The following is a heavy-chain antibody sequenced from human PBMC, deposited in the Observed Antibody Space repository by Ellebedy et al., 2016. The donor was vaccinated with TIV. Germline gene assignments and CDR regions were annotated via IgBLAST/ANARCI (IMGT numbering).Heavy chain of an antibody. Sequence: PGGSLRLSCAASGFTSSSYAMSWVRQAPGKGLEWVSAISGSGGSTYYADSVKGRFTTSRDNAENSLYLQMNSLRAEDTAVYYCARLGVIAAAGASDYWGQGTLVIVSS. CDR3: ARLGVIAAAGASDY. V-gene: IGHV3-23*01. D-gene: IGHD6-13*01. J-gene: IGHJ4*02. CDR2: ISGSGGST. CDR1: GFTSSSYA.